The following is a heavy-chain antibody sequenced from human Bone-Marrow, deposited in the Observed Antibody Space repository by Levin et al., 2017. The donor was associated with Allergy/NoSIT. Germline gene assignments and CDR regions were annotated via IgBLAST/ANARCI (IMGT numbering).Heavy chain of an antibody. CDR3: ARINRQTMVQGDSFDA. CDR2: VDVTGLLT. CDR1: GFTFSTHA. V-gene: IGHV3-23*01. D-gene: IGHD3-10*01. J-gene: IGHJ3*01. Sequence: QSGGSLRLSCVASGFTFSTHAMTWVRQAPGKGLEWVSGVDVTGLLTYTAESVRGRFTIARDNSKNTVYLQMNNLRVEDTARYYCARINRQTMVQGDSFDAWGQGTVVTVSS.